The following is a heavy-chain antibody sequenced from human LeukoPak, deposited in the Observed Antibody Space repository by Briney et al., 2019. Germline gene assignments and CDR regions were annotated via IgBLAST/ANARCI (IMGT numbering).Heavy chain of an antibody. D-gene: IGHD2-8*02. CDR2: ISGSGGSI. V-gene: IGHV3-23*01. CDR3: AKSLVQGPTYDY. J-gene: IGHJ4*02. Sequence: PGGSLRLSCAASGFTFSSYAMHWVRQAPGKGLEWVSTISGSGGSIYYADSVQGRFTISRDNSKNTLSLQMNSLRADDTAVYYCAKSLVQGPTYDYWGQGTLVTVSS. CDR1: GFTFSSYA.